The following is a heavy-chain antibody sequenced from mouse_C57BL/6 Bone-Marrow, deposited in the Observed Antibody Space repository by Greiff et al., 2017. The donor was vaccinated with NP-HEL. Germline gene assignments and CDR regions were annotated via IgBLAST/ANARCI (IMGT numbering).Heavy chain of an antibody. D-gene: IGHD2-4*01. V-gene: IGHV5-9*01. J-gene: IGHJ2*01. CDR1: GFTFSSYT. CDR3: ARPSYEYNYDY. CDR2: ISGGGGNT. Sequence: EVMLVQSGGGLVKPGGSLKLSCAASGFTFSSYTMSWVRQTPEKRLEWVATISGGGGNTYYPDSVKGRFTMSRDNAKNTLYLQMSSLRSKDTALYYCARPSYEYNYDYWGQGTTLTVSS.